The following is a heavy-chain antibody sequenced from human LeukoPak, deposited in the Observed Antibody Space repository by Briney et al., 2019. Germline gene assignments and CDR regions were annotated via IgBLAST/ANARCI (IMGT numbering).Heavy chain of an antibody. D-gene: IGHD3-22*01. CDR1: GVSISSYY. Sequence: SETLSLTCTVSGVSISSYYWSWIRQPPGKGLEWIGYIYYSGSTNYNPSLKSRVTMSVDMSKNQFSLKLSSVTAADTAVYYCARDTYYYDSSGLTTIDYWGQGTLVTVSS. CDR2: IYYSGST. V-gene: IGHV4-59*12. J-gene: IGHJ4*02. CDR3: ARDTYYYDSSGLTTIDY.